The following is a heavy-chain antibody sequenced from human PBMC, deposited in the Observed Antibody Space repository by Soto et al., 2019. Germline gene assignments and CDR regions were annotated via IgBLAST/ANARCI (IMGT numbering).Heavy chain of an antibody. V-gene: IGHV3-21*02. Sequence: EVQLVESGGGLVKPGGSLRLSCAASGFTFSTYSMNWVRQAPGKGLEWVSSINEDSTYIYYAGSVRGRFTISRDNAEDSLYLQMNSLRAEDTAVYYCVRDFERDFRTGDMEVWGDGATVTVSS. CDR1: GFTFSTYS. D-gene: IGHD3-3*01. J-gene: IGHJ6*03. CDR3: VRDFERDFRTGDMEV. CDR2: INEDSTYI.